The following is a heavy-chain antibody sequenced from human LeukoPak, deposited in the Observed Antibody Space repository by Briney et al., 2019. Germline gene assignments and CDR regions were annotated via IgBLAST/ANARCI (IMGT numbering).Heavy chain of an antibody. Sequence: PGGSLRLSCVASGFTFSGSWMNWIRQPPGRGLEWVANLNPDGSAKRYVDSVKVRFTTSRDNAKASFYLQMNSLRDKDTAVYYCATWYSESTQEHNLWGQGIRVTVSS. J-gene: IGHJ4*02. CDR1: GFTFSGSW. CDR3: ATWYSESTQEHNL. V-gene: IGHV3-7*01. D-gene: IGHD2-21*01. CDR2: LNPDGSAK.